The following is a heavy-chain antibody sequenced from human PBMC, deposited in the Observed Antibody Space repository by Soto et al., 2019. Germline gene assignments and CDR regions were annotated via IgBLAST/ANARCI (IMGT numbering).Heavy chain of an antibody. CDR3: ARTTWLDYAFDI. J-gene: IGHJ3*02. CDR2: TYYRSKWYN. Sequence: PSQTLSLTCAISGDSVSTNSAAWNWIRQSPSRGLEWLGRTYYRSKWYNDYVGPVKSRITINPDTSKNQFSLQLSSMTPEDTAVYYCARTTWLDYAFDIWGQGTVVTVSS. V-gene: IGHV6-1*01. D-gene: IGHD6-19*01. CDR1: GDSVSTNSAA.